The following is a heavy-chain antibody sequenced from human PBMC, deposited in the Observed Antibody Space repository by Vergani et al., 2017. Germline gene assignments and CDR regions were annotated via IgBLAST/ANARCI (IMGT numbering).Heavy chain of an antibody. J-gene: IGHJ4*02. V-gene: IGHV4-61*02. CDR3: ARGSCLGGSCYKPRFEY. CDR2: IHTSGST. D-gene: IGHD2-15*01. CDR1: GSPINSHNYY. Sequence: QVQLQESGPGLVKPSQTLSLPCTVPGSPINSHNYYWSWIRQPAGKGLEGLGRIHTSGSTNNNPSLKSRVTMSEDTSKNQFSLNLTSVTAADTAVYFCARGSCLGGSCYKPRFEYWGQGILVTVAS.